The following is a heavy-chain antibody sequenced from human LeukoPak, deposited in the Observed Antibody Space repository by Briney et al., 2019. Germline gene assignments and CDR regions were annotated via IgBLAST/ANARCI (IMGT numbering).Heavy chain of an antibody. CDR3: ARVIVVVVAATPYYYYMDV. CDR1: GGTFSNYG. Sequence: AASVKVSCTASGGTFSNYGISWVRQAPGQGLEWMGWISAYNGNTNYAQKLQGRVTMTTDTSTSTAYMELRSLRSDDTAVYYCARVIVVVVAATPYYYYMDVWGKGTTVTISS. D-gene: IGHD2-15*01. V-gene: IGHV1-18*01. J-gene: IGHJ6*03. CDR2: ISAYNGNT.